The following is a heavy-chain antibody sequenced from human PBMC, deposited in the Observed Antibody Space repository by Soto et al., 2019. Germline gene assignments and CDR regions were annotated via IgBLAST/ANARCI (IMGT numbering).Heavy chain of an antibody. CDR3: ARVTRLWLQKDYYYYGMGV. Sequence: SVKVSCKASGGTFSSYTISWVRQAPGQGLEWMGRIIPILGIANYAQKFQGRVTITADKSTSTAYMELSSLRSEDTAVYYCARVTRLWLQKDYYYYGMGVWGQGTTVTVSS. J-gene: IGHJ6*02. CDR1: GGTFSSYT. CDR2: IIPILGIA. V-gene: IGHV1-69*02. D-gene: IGHD5-18*01.